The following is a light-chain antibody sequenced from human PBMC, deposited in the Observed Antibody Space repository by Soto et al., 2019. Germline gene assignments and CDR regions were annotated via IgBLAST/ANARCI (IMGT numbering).Light chain of an antibody. CDR3: QQYDTSSS. J-gene: IGKJ3*01. CDR2: KAS. V-gene: IGKV1-5*03. Sequence: DIQMTQSPSTLPASVGDRVTITCRASQSISNWLAWYQQKPGKAPKLLVYKASTLESGVPSRFSGSGSGTEFTLTISSLQPDDFATYYSQQYDTSSSFGPGTKVDIK. CDR1: QSISNW.